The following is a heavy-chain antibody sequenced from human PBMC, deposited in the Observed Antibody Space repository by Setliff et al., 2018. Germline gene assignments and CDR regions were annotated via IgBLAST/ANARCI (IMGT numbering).Heavy chain of an antibody. V-gene: IGHV1-18*01. Sequence: ASVKVSCKASGYTFKTYGFTWVRQAPGQGLEWMGWISPYNGNTNSAQKFQGRVTMTTDTSTSTAYMELKSLRYDDTAVYYCAREVYCSGGRYYYYYYYMDVWGKGTTVTVSS. CDR3: AREVYCSGGRYYYYYYYMDV. J-gene: IGHJ6*03. CDR1: GYTFKTYG. D-gene: IGHD2-15*01. CDR2: ISPYNGNT.